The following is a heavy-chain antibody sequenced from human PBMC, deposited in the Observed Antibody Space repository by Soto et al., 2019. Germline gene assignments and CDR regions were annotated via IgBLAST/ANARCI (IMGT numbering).Heavy chain of an antibody. D-gene: IGHD4-4*01. J-gene: IGHJ5*02. CDR1: GFTLSNHA. CDR3: TKEHSNSADDGFDP. V-gene: IGHV3-23*01. Sequence: PGGSLRLSCVASGFTLSNHAMSWVRPAPGTGLEWVSAIDSGGGKTYYADSVKGRFTISRDNSMNILYLQMDSLRAEDTAIYFCTKEHSNSADDGFDPWGQGNRVTVSS. CDR2: IDSGGGKT.